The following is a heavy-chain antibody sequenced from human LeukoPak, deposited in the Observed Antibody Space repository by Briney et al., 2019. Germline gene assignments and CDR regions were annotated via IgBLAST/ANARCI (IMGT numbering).Heavy chain of an antibody. V-gene: IGHV5-10-1*01. CDR2: IDPSDSYT. J-gene: IGHJ4*02. Sequence: PGESLKISCKGSGYSFTSYWISWVRQMPGKGLEWMGRIDPSDSYTNYSPSFQGHVTISADKSISTAYLQWSSLKASDTAMYYCARVRRGSSSGYYIDYWGQGTLVTVSS. CDR3: ARVRRGSSSGYYIDY. CDR1: GYSFTSYW. D-gene: IGHD3-22*01.